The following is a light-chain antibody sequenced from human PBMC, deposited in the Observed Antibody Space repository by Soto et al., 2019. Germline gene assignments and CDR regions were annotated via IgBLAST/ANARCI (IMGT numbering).Light chain of an antibody. V-gene: IGKV3-15*01. J-gene: IGKJ1*01. CDR1: QSVSSN. Sequence: EIGMTQSPATLSVSPGERATLSCRARQSVSSNLAWYQQKPGQAPRLLIYGASTRATGIPARFSGSGSGTECTRTISSLQSEDFAVYYCQQYNNWPPWTFGQGTKVEIK. CDR3: QQYNNWPPWT. CDR2: GAS.